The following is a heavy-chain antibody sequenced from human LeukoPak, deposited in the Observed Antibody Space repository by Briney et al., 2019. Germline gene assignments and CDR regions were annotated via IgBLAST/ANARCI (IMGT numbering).Heavy chain of an antibody. J-gene: IGHJ6*02. CDR3: ARGGLTRRYYYYYGMDV. Sequence: ASVKVSCKASGYTFTSYAMNWVRQAPGQGLEWMGWINTNTGNPTYAQGFTGRFVFSLDTSVSTAYLQISSLKAEDTAVYYCARGGLTRRYYYYYGMDVWGQGTTVTVSS. CDR1: GYTFTSYA. CDR2: INTNTGNP. V-gene: IGHV7-4-1*02. D-gene: IGHD2-15*01.